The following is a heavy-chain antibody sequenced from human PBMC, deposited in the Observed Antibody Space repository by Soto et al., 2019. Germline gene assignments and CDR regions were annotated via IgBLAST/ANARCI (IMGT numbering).Heavy chain of an antibody. J-gene: IGHJ4*02. D-gene: IGHD4-17*01. CDR1: GFTVSSNY. CDR3: AREIGDYAYFDY. CDR2: IYSGGST. V-gene: IGHV3-53*01. Sequence: WGSLRLSCAASGFTVSSNYMSWVRQAPGKWLEWVSVIYSGGSTYYADSVKGRFTISRDNSKNTLYLQMNSLRAEDTAVYYCAREIGDYAYFDYWGQGXLVTVSS.